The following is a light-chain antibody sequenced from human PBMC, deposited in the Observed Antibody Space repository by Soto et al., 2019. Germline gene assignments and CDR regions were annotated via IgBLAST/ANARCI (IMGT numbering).Light chain of an antibody. V-gene: IGLV2-8*01. CDR1: SSDVGGYNY. Sequence: QSALTQPPSASGSPGQSVTISCTGTSSDVGGYNYVSWYQQHPGEAPKLLIYEVTKRPSGVPDRFSGSRSGSTASLTVSGLQADDEADYYCSSYAGFAVVFGGGTKVTVL. CDR3: SSYAGFAVV. J-gene: IGLJ2*01. CDR2: EVT.